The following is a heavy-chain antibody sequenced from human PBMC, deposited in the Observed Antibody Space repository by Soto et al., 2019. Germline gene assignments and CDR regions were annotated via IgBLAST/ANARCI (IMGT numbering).Heavy chain of an antibody. CDR2: IIPILGIA. J-gene: IGHJ4*02. D-gene: IGHD6-13*01. Sequence: GASVKVSCKASGGTFSSYTISWVRQAPGQGLEWMGRIIPILGIANYAQKFQGRVTITADKSTSTAYMELSSLRSEDTAVYYCARSGFVAEQLISPFDYWGQGTLVTVSS. V-gene: IGHV1-69*02. CDR3: ARSGFVAEQLISPFDY. CDR1: GGTFSSYT.